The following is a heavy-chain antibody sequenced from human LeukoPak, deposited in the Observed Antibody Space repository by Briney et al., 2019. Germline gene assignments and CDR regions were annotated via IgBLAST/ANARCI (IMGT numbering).Heavy chain of an antibody. CDR2: LSYDGNDK. J-gene: IGHJ4*02. CDR3: AKDLGRYRNNFFDY. Sequence: GGSLRLSCAASGFTFSRYGMHWVRQAPGKGLEWVAVLSYDGNDKYYADSVKGRFTISRDNSKNTLYLQMNSLRAEDTAVYYCAKDLGRYRNNFFDYWGQGNLVTVSS. D-gene: IGHD1-26*01. V-gene: IGHV3-30*18. CDR1: GFTFSRYG.